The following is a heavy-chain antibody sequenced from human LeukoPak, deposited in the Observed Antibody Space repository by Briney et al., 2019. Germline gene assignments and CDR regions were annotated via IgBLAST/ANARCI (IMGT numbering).Heavy chain of an antibody. Sequence: ASVKVSCKASGYTFTSYGISWVRQAPGQGLEWMGIINPSGGSTSYAQTFQGRVTMTRDTSTSTVYMELSSLRSEDTAVYYCARDLRWPVTTLFDYWGQGTLVTVSS. V-gene: IGHV1-46*01. CDR3: ARDLRWPVTTLFDY. J-gene: IGHJ4*02. CDR1: GYTFTSYG. CDR2: INPSGGST. D-gene: IGHD4-17*01.